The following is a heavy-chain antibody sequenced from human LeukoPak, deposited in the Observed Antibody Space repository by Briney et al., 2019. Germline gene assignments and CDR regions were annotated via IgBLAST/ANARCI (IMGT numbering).Heavy chain of an antibody. CDR3: ARDSGAILGRVGWFDP. J-gene: IGHJ5*02. CDR1: GFTFNNYI. Sequence: GGSLRLSCAASGFTFNNYIMNWVRQAPGKGLEWVSSISSSSDYIYYADSVKGRFTISRDNAKNSLYLQMNSLRAEDTAVYYCARDSGAILGRVGWFDPWGQGTLVTVSS. D-gene: IGHD2-21*01. V-gene: IGHV3-21*01. CDR2: ISSSSDYI.